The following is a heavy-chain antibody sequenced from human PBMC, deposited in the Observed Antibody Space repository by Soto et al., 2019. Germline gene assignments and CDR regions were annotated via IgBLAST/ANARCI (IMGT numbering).Heavy chain of an antibody. V-gene: IGHV1-3*05. CDR3: ARVSGWYGLDY. CDR1: GYTFTSYA. CDR2: INAGNGNT. Sequence: QVRLVQSGAEEKKPGASVKVSCKASGYTFTSYAMHWVRQAPGQRLEWMGWINAGNGNTKYSQKFQGRVPFTRDTSASTAYMDLSRLRSEDTAVYYCARVSGWYGLDYWGQGTLVTVSS. D-gene: IGHD6-19*01. J-gene: IGHJ4*02.